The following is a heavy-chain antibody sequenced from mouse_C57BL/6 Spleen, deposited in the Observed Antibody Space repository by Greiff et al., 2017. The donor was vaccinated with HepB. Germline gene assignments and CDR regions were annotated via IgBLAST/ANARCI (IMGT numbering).Heavy chain of an antibody. CDR1: GYTFTSYW. CDR2: IDPSDSYT. J-gene: IGHJ2*01. V-gene: IGHV1-59*01. D-gene: IGHD1-1*01. Sequence: QVRLQQPGAELVRPGTSVKLSCKASGYTFTSYWMHWVKQRPGQGLEWIGVIDPSDSYTNYNQKFKGKATLTVDTSSSTAYMQLSSLTSEDSAVYYCARLITTVVAHFDYWGQGTTLTVSS. CDR3: ARLITTVVAHFDY.